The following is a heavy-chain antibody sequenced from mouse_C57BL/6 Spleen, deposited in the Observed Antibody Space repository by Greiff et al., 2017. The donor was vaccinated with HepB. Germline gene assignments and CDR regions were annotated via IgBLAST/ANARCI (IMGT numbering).Heavy chain of an antibody. J-gene: IGHJ1*03. CDR3: ARNYDYDYWYFDV. V-gene: IGHV1-26*01. CDR2: INPNNGGT. D-gene: IGHD2-4*01. CDR1: GYTFTDYY. Sequence: EVQLQQSGPELVKPGASVKISCKASGYTFTDYYMNWVKQSHGKSLEWIGDINPNNGGTSYNQKFKGKATLTVDKSSSTAYMELRSLTSEDSAVYYWARNYDYDYWYFDVWGTGTTVTVSS.